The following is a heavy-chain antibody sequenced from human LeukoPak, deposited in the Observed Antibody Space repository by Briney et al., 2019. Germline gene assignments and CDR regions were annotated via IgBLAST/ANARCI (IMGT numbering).Heavy chain of an antibody. CDR1: GYTFTGYY. Sequence: ASVKVSCKASGYTFTGYYMHWVRQAPGQGLEWMGWINPNSGGTNCAQKFQGRVTMTRDTSINTAYMELSRLRSDDTAVYYCARQGNYYDSSGYDYWGQGSLVTVSS. CDR2: INPNSGGT. J-gene: IGHJ4*02. D-gene: IGHD3-22*01. CDR3: ARQGNYYDSSGYDY. V-gene: IGHV1-2*02.